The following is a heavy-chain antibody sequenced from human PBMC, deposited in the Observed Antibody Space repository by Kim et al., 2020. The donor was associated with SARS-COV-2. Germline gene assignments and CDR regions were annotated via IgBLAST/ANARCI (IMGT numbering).Heavy chain of an antibody. D-gene: IGHD3-10*01. CDR1: GGSIASGDYY. J-gene: IGHJ4*01. CDR2: IHPSGST. CDR3: SRDRDRPGSGTSSEY. Sequence: SETLSLTCTVSGGSIASGDYYWSWIRQPPGKGLEWIGFIHPSGSTYYNPSLRSRVIISADTSRNQLSLNLTSVTATDTAVYYCSRDRDRPGSGTSSEYWG. V-gene: IGHV4-30-4*01.